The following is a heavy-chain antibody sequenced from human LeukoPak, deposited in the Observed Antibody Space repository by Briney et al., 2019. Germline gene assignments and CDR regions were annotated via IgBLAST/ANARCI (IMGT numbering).Heavy chain of an antibody. CDR2: ISYDGSNK. V-gene: IGHV3-30*18. CDR1: GFTFSDYY. J-gene: IGHJ4*02. Sequence: GGSLRLSCAASGFTFSDYYMSWIRQAPGKGLEWVAVISYDGSNKYYADSVKGRFTISRDNSKNTLYLQMNSLRAEDTAVYYCAKDTGIVGAADYWGQGTLVTVSS. CDR3: AKDTGIVGAADY. D-gene: IGHD1-26*01.